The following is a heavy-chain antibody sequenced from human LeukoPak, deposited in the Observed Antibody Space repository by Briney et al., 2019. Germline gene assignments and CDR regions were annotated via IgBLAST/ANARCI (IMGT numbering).Heavy chain of an antibody. Sequence: GGSLRLSCAASGFTFSSYSMNWVRQAPGKGLEWVSYISSSSSTIYYADSVKGRFTISRDNAKNSLYLQMNSLRAEDTAVYYCAKFLMTAVTTGFGSWGQGALVTVSS. V-gene: IGHV3-48*01. D-gene: IGHD4-17*01. CDR1: GFTFSSYS. J-gene: IGHJ4*02. CDR2: ISSSSSTI. CDR3: AKFLMTAVTTGFGS.